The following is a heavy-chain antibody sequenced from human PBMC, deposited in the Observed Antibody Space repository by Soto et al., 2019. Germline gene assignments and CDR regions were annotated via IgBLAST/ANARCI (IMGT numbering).Heavy chain of an antibody. CDR3: AKDTQNVPAAPGH. D-gene: IGHD2-2*01. J-gene: IGHJ4*02. CDR1: GFTFSTYG. Sequence: ESGGGVVQPGRSLRLSCAASGFTFSTYGMHWVRQAPGKGLEWVSVISYDGSNKYYADSVKGRFTISRDNSKNTLYLQMNSLRAEDTAVYYCAKDTQNVPAAPGHWGQGTLVTVSS. CDR2: ISYDGSNK. V-gene: IGHV3-30*18.